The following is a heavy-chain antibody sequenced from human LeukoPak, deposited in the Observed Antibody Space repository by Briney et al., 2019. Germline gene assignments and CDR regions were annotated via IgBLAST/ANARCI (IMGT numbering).Heavy chain of an antibody. V-gene: IGHV3-21*01. CDR2: ISSSSSYI. CDR3: ARAEGVHPFDY. CDR1: GFTFRSYA. D-gene: IGHD1-1*01. J-gene: IGHJ4*02. Sequence: PGGSLRLSCAASGFTFRSYAMHWVRQAPGKGLEWVSSISSSSSYIYYADSVKGRFTISRDNAKNSLYLQMNSLRAEDTAVYYCARAEGVHPFDYWGQGTLVTVSS.